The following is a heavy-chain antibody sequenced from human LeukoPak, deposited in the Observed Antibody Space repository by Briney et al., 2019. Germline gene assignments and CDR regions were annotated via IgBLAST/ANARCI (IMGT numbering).Heavy chain of an antibody. J-gene: IGHJ4*02. V-gene: IGHV1-24*01. CDR1: GYTLTELS. CDR3: ATYLLAAAGDADY. Sequence: ASVKVSCKVSGYTLTELSMHWVRQAPGKGLEWMGGFDPEDGETIYAQKFQGRVTMTEDTSTDTACMELSSLRSEDTAVYYCATYLLAAAGDADYWGQGTLVTVSS. CDR2: FDPEDGET. D-gene: IGHD6-13*01.